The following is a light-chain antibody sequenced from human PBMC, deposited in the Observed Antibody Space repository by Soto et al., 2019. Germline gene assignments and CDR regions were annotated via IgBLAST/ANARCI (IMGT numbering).Light chain of an antibody. J-gene: IGKJ2*01. CDR3: QQYYNAPPT. CDR1: QGIRDD. Sequence: DIQMTQSPSSLSASVGDRVTITCRASQGIRDDLGWYQQKPGKAPKRLIYGASNLQNGVPSRFSGSGSETEFTLTISSLQAEDVAVYYCQQYYNAPPTFGQGTKLEIK. CDR2: GAS. V-gene: IGKV1-17*01.